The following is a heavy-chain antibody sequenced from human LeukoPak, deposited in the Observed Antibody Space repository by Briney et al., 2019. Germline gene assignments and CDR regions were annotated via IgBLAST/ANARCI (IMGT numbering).Heavy chain of an antibody. CDR2: IWHDGTNK. V-gene: IGHV3-33*01. D-gene: IGHD3-22*01. CDR1: GFTLSAYG. CDR3: ARVNYASSAFDAFDI. J-gene: IGHJ3*02. Sequence: GGSLRLSCAASGFTLSAYGIHWVRQAPGKGLEWVAIIWHDGTNKYHADSVKGRFTISRDNSKSTVYLQMNSLRAEDTAVYYCARVNYASSAFDAFDIWGQGTMVTVSS.